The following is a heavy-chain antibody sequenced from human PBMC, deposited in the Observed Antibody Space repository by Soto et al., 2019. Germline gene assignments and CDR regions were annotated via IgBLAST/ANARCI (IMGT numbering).Heavy chain of an antibody. CDR3: ARADYYGSGSYYYYYYGMDV. CDR2: IYYSGST. CDR1: GGSISSGDYY. Sequence: SEILSLTCTVSGGSISSGDYYWSWIRQPPGKGLEWIGYIYYSGSTYYNPSLKSRVTISVDTSKNQFSLKLSSVTAADTAVYYCARADYYGSGSYYYYYYGMDVWGQGTTVTVSS. V-gene: IGHV4-30-4*01. J-gene: IGHJ6*02. D-gene: IGHD3-10*01.